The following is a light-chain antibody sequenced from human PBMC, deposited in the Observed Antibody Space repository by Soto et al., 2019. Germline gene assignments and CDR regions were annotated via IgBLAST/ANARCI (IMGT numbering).Light chain of an antibody. CDR3: QQLNSYPL. J-gene: IGKJ3*01. Sequence: DLQLTQSPSFLSASVGDRVTITCRASQGISSYLAWYQQKPGKAPKLLIYAASTLQSGVPSRFSGSGSGTEFTLTIRSLQPEDFATYYCQQLNSYPLFGPGTKVDIK. CDR1: QGISSY. CDR2: AAS. V-gene: IGKV1-9*01.